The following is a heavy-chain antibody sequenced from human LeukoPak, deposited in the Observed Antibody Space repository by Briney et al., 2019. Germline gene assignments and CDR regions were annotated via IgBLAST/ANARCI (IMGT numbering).Heavy chain of an antibody. J-gene: IGHJ4*02. D-gene: IGHD4-23*01. CDR3: ARGAHKRDDYGGFFDY. V-gene: IGHV3-64*01. CDR2: ISSNGGST. Sequence: GGSLRLSCAASGFTFSSYAMHWVRQAPGKGLEYVSAISSNGGSTYYANSVKGRFTISRDNSKNTLYLQMNSLRAEDTAVYYCARGAHKRDDYGGFFDYWGQGALVTVSS. CDR1: GFTFSSYA.